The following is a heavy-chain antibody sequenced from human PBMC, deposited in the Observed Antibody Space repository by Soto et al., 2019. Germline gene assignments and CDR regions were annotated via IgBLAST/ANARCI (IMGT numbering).Heavy chain of an antibody. V-gene: IGHV4-30-2*01. D-gene: IGHD3-10*01. CDR2: IYHTGST. CDR1: GGSVTSLGYS. CDR3: AGRFGEARGIDF. Sequence: QLQLQESGSGLVKPSQTLSLTCAVSGGSVTSLGYSWSWIRQPPGKGLEWIGYIYHTGSTYYNPSVKGRVSISLDRSKNRCSLTLSSVTAADTAVYLCAGRFGEARGIDFWGQGTLVTVSS. J-gene: IGHJ4*02.